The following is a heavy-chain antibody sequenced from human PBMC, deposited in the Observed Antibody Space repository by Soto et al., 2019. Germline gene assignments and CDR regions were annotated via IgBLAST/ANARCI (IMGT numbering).Heavy chain of an antibody. Sequence: ASVKVSCKASGYTFTGYYMHWVRQAPGQGLEWMGWINPNSGGTNYAQKFQGRVTMTRDTSISTAYMELSRLRSDDTAVYYCARSAVEMATIPDYWGQGTLVTVSS. J-gene: IGHJ4*02. V-gene: IGHV1-2*02. D-gene: IGHD5-12*01. CDR2: INPNSGGT. CDR3: ARSAVEMATIPDY. CDR1: GYTFTGYY.